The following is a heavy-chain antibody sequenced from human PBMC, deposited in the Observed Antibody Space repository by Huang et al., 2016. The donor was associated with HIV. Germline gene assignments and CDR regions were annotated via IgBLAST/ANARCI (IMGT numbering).Heavy chain of an antibody. V-gene: IGHV3-53*01. CDR2: IYSGGRT. CDR3: ASDSGSYYYFDY. Sequence: EVQLVESGGGLIQPGGSLRLSCAASGFTVSSNYMSWVRQAPGKGLEWVSIIYSGGRTYYAGSVKGRFTISRDNSKNTLYLQMNSLRAEDTAVYYCASDSGSYYYFDYWGQGTLVTVSS. J-gene: IGHJ4*02. CDR1: GFTVSSNY. D-gene: IGHD1-26*01.